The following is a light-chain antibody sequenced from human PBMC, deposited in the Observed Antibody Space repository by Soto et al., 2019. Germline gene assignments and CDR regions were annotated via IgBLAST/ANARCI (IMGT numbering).Light chain of an antibody. CDR1: QSLSSY. CDR3: QQRTNWPLT. CDR2: DAS. Sequence: EVVLTQSPATLSLSPGERATLSCRASQSLSSYLAWYQQKHGQAPRLLIYDASNKATGIPARFSGSGSGTDFTLTISSLEPEDFAIYYCQQRTNWPLTFGGGTKVEIK. J-gene: IGKJ4*01. V-gene: IGKV3-11*01.